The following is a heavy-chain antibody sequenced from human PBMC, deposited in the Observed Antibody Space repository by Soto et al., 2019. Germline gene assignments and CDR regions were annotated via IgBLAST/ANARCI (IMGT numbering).Heavy chain of an antibody. D-gene: IGHD6-19*01. V-gene: IGHV3-23*01. Sequence: PGGSLRLSCAASGFTFSSYAMSWVRQAPGKGLEWVSAISGSGGSTYYADSVKGRFTISRDNSKNTLYLQMNSLRAEDTAVYYCAKDRGHSGWFDHFKQWGKGTLVTVSS. CDR1: GFTFSSYA. J-gene: IGHJ1*01. CDR2: ISGSGGST. CDR3: AKDRGHSGWFDHFKQ.